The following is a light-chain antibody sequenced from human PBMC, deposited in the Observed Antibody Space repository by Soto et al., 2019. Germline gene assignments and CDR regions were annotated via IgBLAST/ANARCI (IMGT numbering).Light chain of an antibody. Sequence: EIVMTQSPATLSVSPGERATRSCRASQSAGNFLAWYQQKPGQAPRLLIYYISTRATGIPARFSGSGSGTEFTLTINSLQSEDSAVYYCQQHNQWPITFGQGTRLEIK. CDR2: YIS. V-gene: IGKV3D-15*01. CDR3: QQHNQWPIT. CDR1: QSAGNF. J-gene: IGKJ5*01.